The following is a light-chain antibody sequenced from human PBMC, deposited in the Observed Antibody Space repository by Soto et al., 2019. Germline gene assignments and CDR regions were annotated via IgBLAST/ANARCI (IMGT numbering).Light chain of an antibody. J-gene: IGLJ3*02. CDR3: SAYTVSRKIV. CDR1: SNDIGYYNY. CDR2: GVS. Sequence: QSVLTQPASVSGSPGQSTTISCTGTSNDIGYYNYVSWYQQHPDKAPKLIIYGVSNRPSGVSIRFSGSKSGNTASLTISGLQAEDEAEYYCSAYTVSRKIVFGGGTKLTVL. V-gene: IGLV2-14*01.